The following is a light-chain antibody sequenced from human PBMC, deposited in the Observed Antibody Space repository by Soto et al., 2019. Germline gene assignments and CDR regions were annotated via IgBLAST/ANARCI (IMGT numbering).Light chain of an antibody. J-gene: IGKJ2*01. CDR3: HHYGSSLPDT. V-gene: IGKV1-5*03. CDR2: KAA. CDR1: DNIVHW. Sequence: DIQMTQSPSTLSASVGDRVAITCRASDNIVHWVAWYQQKPGKAPKLLIYKAANLADEVPSRFAGSGSGTDFTLTITRLQPDDFAVYYCHHYGSSLPDTFGQGTK.